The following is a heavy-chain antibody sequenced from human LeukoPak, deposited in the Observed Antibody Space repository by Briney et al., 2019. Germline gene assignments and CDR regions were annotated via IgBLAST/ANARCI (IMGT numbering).Heavy chain of an antibody. J-gene: IGHJ6*03. D-gene: IGHD2-2*01. CDR2: IYYSGST. V-gene: IGHV4-39*07. CDR1: GGSFSSYY. CDR3: ARVKYQLLLRVDYMDV. Sequence: PSETLSLTCAVYGGSFSSYYWGWIRQPPGKGLEWIGSIYYSGSTYYNPSLKSRVTISVDTSKNQFSLKLSSVTAADTAVYYCARVKYQLLLRVDYMDVWGKGTTVTVSS.